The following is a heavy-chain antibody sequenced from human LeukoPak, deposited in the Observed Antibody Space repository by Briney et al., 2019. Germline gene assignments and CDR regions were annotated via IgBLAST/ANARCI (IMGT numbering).Heavy chain of an antibody. D-gene: IGHD5-12*01. CDR1: GFTFTTYN. V-gene: IGHV3-21*01. CDR2: ISTSGDTI. Sequence: GGSLRLSCAPSGFTFTTYNLNWVRQAPGRGLEWVSTISTSGDTIYYADSVKGRFTISRDNARNSLYLQVNSLRAEDTAVYYCARAYSGYVIFDYWGQGTLVTVSS. CDR3: ARAYSGYVIFDY. J-gene: IGHJ4*02.